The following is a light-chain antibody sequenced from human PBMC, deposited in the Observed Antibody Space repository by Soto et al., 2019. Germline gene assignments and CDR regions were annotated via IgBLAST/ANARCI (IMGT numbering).Light chain of an antibody. CDR3: QQNSRLWS. J-gene: IGKJ1*01. Sequence: DIQMTQSPSSLSASVGDRVTITCRASESISTGLAWYQQKPGEAPKLLMYGASSLESGVPPRFTGDGAETEFTPTISSLQRDDFGTSYCQQNSRLWSFGQGTKLEIE. V-gene: IGKV1-5*03. CDR2: GAS. CDR1: ESISTG.